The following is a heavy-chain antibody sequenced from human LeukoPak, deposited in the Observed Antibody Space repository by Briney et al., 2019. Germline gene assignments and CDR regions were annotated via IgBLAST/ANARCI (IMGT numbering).Heavy chain of an antibody. J-gene: IGHJ4*02. V-gene: IGHV3-33*01. D-gene: IGHD3-16*01. CDR2: XXYDGSNK. Sequence: GGSLRLSCAASGFTFSSYGMHWVRQAPGKXXXXXXXXXYDGSNKYYADSVKGRFTISRDNSKNTLYLQMNSLRAEDTAVYYCARDSDTLYDYVWGTVDYWGQGTLVTVSS. CDR1: GFTFSSYG. CDR3: ARDSDTLYDYVWGTVDY.